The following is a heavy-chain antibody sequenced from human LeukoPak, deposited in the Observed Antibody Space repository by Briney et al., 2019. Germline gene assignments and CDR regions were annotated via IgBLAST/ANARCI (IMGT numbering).Heavy chain of an antibody. V-gene: IGHV3-30*18. Sequence: GGSLRLSCAASGFTFSNYAMHWVRQAPGKGLEWVAVISYDGTNKYYPDSVKGRFTISRDNSYNTLCLQVDSLTAEDTAVYYCAKESTTYYYYGMHVWGQGTTVTVSS. CDR2: ISYDGTNK. CDR3: AKESTTYYYYGMHV. CDR1: GFTFSNYA. J-gene: IGHJ6*02. D-gene: IGHD2/OR15-2a*01.